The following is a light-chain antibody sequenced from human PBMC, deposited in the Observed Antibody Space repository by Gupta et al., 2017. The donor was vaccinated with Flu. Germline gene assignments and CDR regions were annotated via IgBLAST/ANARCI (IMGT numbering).Light chain of an antibody. CDR1: QSIDSY. J-gene: IGKJ4*01. CDR2: DVS. Sequence: WTQSPATLSLSAGERATLSCRASQSIDSYLAWYQQKPGQAPRLLIYDVSHRATGVSARFSGSGSGTDFTLTITSLEPEDFARYYCQQRSIFGGGTKVEIK. CDR3: QQRSI. V-gene: IGKV3-11*01.